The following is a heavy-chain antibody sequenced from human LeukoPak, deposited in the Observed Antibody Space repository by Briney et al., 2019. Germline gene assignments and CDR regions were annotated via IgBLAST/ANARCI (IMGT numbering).Heavy chain of an antibody. CDR3: IRQYDTIVLIPSAPG. CDR2: IWFDGSNE. D-gene: IGHD2-8*01. Sequence: GGSLRLSCATSGFTFSTYGMHWVRQAPGKGLEWVAFIWFDGSNEDYADSVKGRFTISRDNSENTVYLQMNSLRAEDTAVYYCIRQYDTIVLIPSAPGWGQGTLVTVSS. J-gene: IGHJ4*02. V-gene: IGHV3-30*02. CDR1: GFTFSTYG.